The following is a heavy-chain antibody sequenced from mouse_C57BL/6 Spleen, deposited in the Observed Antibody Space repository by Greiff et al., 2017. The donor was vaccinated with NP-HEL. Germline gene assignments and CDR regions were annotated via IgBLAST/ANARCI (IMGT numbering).Heavy chain of an antibody. CDR1: GYTFTDYY. D-gene: IGHD2-1*01. Sequence: EVQLQQSRPELVKPGASVKISCKASGYTFTDYYMNWVKQSHGKSLEWIGDINPNNGGTSYNQKFKGKATLTVDKSSSTAYMELRSLTSEDSAVYYCARDLLWAMDYWGQGTSVTVSS. J-gene: IGHJ4*01. V-gene: IGHV1-26*01. CDR3: ARDLLWAMDY. CDR2: INPNNGGT.